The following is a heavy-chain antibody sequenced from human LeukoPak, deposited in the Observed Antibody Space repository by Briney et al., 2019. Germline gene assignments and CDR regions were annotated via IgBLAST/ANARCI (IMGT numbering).Heavy chain of an antibody. J-gene: IGHJ5*02. V-gene: IGHV1-2*02. CDR2: INPNSGGT. D-gene: IGHD2-21*01. CDR1: GYTFTGYY. Sequence: GASVKVSCKASGYTFTGYYMHWVRLAPGQGREWMGWINPNSGGTNYAQKFQGRVTMTRDTSISTAYMELSRLRSDDTAVYYCARGRPLVVIAIFWFDPWGQGTLVTVSS. CDR3: ARGRPLVVIAIFWFDP.